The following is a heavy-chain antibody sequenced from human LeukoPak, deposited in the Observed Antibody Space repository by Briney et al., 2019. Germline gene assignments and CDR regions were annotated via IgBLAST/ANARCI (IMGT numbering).Heavy chain of an antibody. CDR3: ARHPHPYYDFWSGKNWFDP. Sequence: SETLSLTCAVSGYSISSGYYWGWIRQPPGKGLEWIGSIYYSGSTYYNPSLKSRVTISVDTSKNQFSLKLSSVTAADTAVYYCARHPHPYYDFWSGKNWFDPWGQGTLVTVSS. J-gene: IGHJ5*02. CDR2: IYYSGST. D-gene: IGHD3-3*01. CDR1: GYSISSGYY. V-gene: IGHV4-38-2*01.